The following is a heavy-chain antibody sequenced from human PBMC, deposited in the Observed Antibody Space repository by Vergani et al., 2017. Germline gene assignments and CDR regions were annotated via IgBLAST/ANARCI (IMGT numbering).Heavy chain of an antibody. CDR3: ARXGDDYGDYKAYYYYGMDV. D-gene: IGHD4-17*01. CDR1: GYSFTSYW. J-gene: IGHJ6*02. Sequence: EVQLVQSGAEVKKPGESLKISCKGSGYSFTSYWIGWVRQMPGKGLEWMGIIYPGDSDTRYSPSFQGQVTISADKSISTAYLQWSSLKASDTAMYYCARXGDDYGDYKAYYYYGMDVWGQGTTVTVSS. V-gene: IGHV5-51*01. CDR2: IYPGDSDT.